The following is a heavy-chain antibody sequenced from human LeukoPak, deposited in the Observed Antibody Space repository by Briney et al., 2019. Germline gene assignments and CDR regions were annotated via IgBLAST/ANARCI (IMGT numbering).Heavy chain of an antibody. J-gene: IGHJ4*02. CDR1: GFTFSSYA. V-gene: IGHV3-23*01. D-gene: IGHD1-7*01. CDR3: AKDITGTTGAEGGHY. CDR2: ISGSGGST. Sequence: GGSLRLSCAASGFTFSSYAMSWVRQAPGKGLEWVSAISGSGGSTYYADSVKGRFTISRDNSKNTLYLQMNSLRAEDTAVYYCAKDITGTTGAEGGHYWGQGTLVTVSS.